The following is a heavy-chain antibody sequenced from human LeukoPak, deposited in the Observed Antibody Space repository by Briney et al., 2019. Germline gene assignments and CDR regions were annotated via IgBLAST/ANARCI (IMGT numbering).Heavy chain of an antibody. CDR1: GYTFTSYG. CDR2: INPNSGGT. CDR3: ARDGFGWFDP. D-gene: IGHD3-10*01. V-gene: IGHV1-2*02. J-gene: IGHJ5*02. Sequence: ASVKVSCKASGYTFTSYGISWVRQAPGQGLEWMGWINPNSGGTNYAQKFQGRVTMTRDTSISTAYMELSRLRSDDTAVYYCARDGFGWFDPWGQGTLVTVSS.